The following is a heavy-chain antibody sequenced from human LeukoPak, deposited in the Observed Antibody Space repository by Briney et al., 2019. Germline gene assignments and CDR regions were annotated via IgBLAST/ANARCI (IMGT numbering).Heavy chain of an antibody. V-gene: IGHV3-48*01. CDR2: ISSSGSTI. J-gene: IGHJ4*02. CDR1: GFTFSSYA. Sequence: GGSLRLSCAASGFTFSSYAMSWIRQAPGKGLEWVSYISSSGSTIYYADSVKGRFTISRDNSKNTLYLQMNSLRAEDTAVYYCARDTPLTTVTTFGYWGQGTLVTVSS. CDR3: ARDTPLTTVTTFGY. D-gene: IGHD4-17*01.